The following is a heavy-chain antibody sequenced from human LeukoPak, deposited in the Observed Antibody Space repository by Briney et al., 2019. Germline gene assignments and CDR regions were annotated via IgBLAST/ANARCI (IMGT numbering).Heavy chain of an antibody. J-gene: IGHJ4*02. CDR3: AKDLELDTMVRGVFDY. CDR1: GFTFISYA. D-gene: IGHD3-10*01. CDR2: ISGDGGST. Sequence: GGSLRLSCSTSGFTFISYAVSWVRQAPGEWLGWGSSISGDGGSTYYPDSVKYRFTFSRANTENTLYLQMTSLSAEDTAVYYCAKDLELDTMVRGVFDYWGQGTLVTVSS. V-gene: IGHV3-23*01.